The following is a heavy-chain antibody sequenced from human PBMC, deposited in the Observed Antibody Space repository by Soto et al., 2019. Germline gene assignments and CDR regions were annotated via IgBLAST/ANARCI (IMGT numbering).Heavy chain of an antibody. CDR3: AREGDVPYYYYGMDV. Sequence: QVHLVQSGAEVKKPGASVKVSCKTSGYTFTRYGISWVRQAPGQGLEWMGWISGYDGRTNFAQKVQDRVNMTTDTSTSTVDRELRILISDDTAGYYCAREGDVPYYYYGMDVWGQGTTVTVSS. V-gene: IGHV1-18*01. D-gene: IGHD2-21*02. CDR2: ISGYDGRT. CDR1: GYTFTRYG. J-gene: IGHJ6*02.